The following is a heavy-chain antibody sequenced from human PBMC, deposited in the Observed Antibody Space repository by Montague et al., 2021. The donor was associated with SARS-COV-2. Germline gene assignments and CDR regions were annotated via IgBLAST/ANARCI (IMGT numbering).Heavy chain of an antibody. CDR1: GGSFSTYS. CDR3: ARLRDGVVPSPILGVGPYYSYYYMDV. D-gene: IGHD3-10*01. CDR2: IYHGGST. J-gene: IGHJ6*03. Sequence: SQTLSLTCAVHGGSFSTYSWNWIRQPPGKGLEWIGEIYHGGSTKYSPSLKSRLTISADTSKNQFSLKLTSVAAADTAVYYCARLRDGVVPSPILGVGPYYSYYYMDVWGRGTTVTVSS. V-gene: IGHV4-34*01.